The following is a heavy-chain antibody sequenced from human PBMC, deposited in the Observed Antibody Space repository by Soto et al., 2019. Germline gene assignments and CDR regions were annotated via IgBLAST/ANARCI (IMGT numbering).Heavy chain of an antibody. D-gene: IGHD1-26*01. CDR1: GFSFSTYE. V-gene: IGHV3-48*03. J-gene: IGHJ3*02. CDR2: ISKSGIDI. Sequence: PGGSLRLSCAASGFSFSTYEMNWVRQAPGKGLEWVSYISKSGIDIYYADSVKGRFTISRDNANNSLYLQMNSLGAEDTAVYYCAPRKYGSFNIGAFDIWGQGTMVTVSS. CDR3: APRKYGSFNIGAFDI.